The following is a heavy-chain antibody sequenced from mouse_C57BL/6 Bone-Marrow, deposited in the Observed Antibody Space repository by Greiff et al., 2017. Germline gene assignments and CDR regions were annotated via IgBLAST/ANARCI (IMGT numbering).Heavy chain of an antibody. CDR2: IDPETGGT. V-gene: IGHV1-15*01. CDR3: TREGVLYYSNYGAMDY. CDR1: GYTFTDYE. D-gene: IGHD2-5*01. Sequence: VQGVESGAELVRPGASVTLSCKASGYTFTDYEMHWVKQTPVHGLEWIGAIDPETGGTAYNQKFKGKAILTADKSSSTAYMELRSLTSEDSAVYYCTREGVLYYSNYGAMDYWGQGTSVTVSA. J-gene: IGHJ4*01.